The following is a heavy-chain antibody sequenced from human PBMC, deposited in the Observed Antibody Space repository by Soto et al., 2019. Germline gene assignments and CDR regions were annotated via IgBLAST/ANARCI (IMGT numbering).Heavy chain of an antibody. D-gene: IGHD5-12*01. J-gene: IGHJ4*02. CDR3: ARVYSGYDLTVGY. Sequence: GGSLRLSCAASGFTFSSYGMNWVRQAPGKGLEWVAVIWYDGSNQNYEDSVKGRFTISRDNSKNTLYLQMNNLRAEDTAVYYCARVYSGYDLTVGYWGQGTLVTVSS. CDR2: IWYDGSNQ. CDR1: GFTFSSYG. V-gene: IGHV3-33*01.